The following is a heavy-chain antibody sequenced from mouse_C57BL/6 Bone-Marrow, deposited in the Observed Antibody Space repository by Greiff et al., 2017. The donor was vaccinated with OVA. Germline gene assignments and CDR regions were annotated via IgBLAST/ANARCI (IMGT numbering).Heavy chain of an antibody. V-gene: IGHV1-15*01. CDR1: GYTFTDYE. D-gene: IGHD1-1*01. J-gene: IGHJ2*01. CDR3: TRWGTTVVARIDFDY. CDR2: IDPETGGT. Sequence: VQLQQSGAELVRPGASVTLSCKASGYTFTDYEMHWVKQTPVHGLEWIGAIDPETGGTAYNQKFKGKAILTADKSSSTAYMELRSLTSEDSAVYYCTRWGTTVVARIDFDYWGQGTTLTVSS.